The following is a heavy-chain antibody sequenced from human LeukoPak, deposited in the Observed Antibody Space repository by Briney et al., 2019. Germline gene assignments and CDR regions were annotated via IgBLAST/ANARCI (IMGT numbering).Heavy chain of an antibody. D-gene: IGHD3-22*01. J-gene: IGHJ4*02. CDR1: GFTFSSYS. Sequence: PGGSLRLSCAASGFTFSSYSMNWVRRAPGKGLEWVSSISSSSSYIYYADSVKGRFTISRDNAKDSLYLQMNSLRAEDTAVYYCARVYYYDSSGYYYLYYFDYWGQGTLVTVSS. V-gene: IGHV3-21*01. CDR3: ARVYYYDSSGYYYLYYFDY. CDR2: ISSSSSYI.